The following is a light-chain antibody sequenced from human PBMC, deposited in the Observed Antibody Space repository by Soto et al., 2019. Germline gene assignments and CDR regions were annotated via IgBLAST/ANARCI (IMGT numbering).Light chain of an antibody. J-gene: IGKJ3*01. CDR1: QTIIRY. V-gene: IGKV1-39*01. CDR3: QRSYSTLFT. CDR2: AAS. Sequence: DIQMTQSPSSLSASVGDRVTITCRASQTIIRYLNWYQQKPGRAPNLLIYAASSLQSGVPSRFSGSGSGTEFTLTISSLQPEDFATYYCQRSYSTLFTFGPGTKVDIK.